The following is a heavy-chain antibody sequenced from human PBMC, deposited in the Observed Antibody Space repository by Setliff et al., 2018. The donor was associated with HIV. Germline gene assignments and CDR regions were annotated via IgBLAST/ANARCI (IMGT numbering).Heavy chain of an antibody. CDR3: ARGGSGSPFDY. Sequence: SETLSLTCTVSGGSISSSSYYWGWIRQPPGKGLEWIGTIYYSGGTYYKSSLKSRITISVDTSKNHFSLKLSSVTAADTAVYYCARGGSGSPFDYWGQGTLVTVSS. V-gene: IGHV4-39*07. CDR1: GGSISSSSYY. D-gene: IGHD1-26*01. J-gene: IGHJ4*02. CDR2: IYYSGGT.